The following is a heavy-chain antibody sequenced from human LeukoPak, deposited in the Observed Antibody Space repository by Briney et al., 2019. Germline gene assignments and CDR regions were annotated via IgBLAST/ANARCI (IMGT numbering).Heavy chain of an antibody. Sequence: KPSETLSLTCTVSGGSISSYYWSWIRQPPGKGLEWIGYIYYSGSTNYNPSLKSRVTISVDTSKNQFSLKLSSVTAADTAVYYCARYRDGYNFGAFDIWGQGTMVTVSS. CDR1: GGSISSYY. D-gene: IGHD5-24*01. V-gene: IGHV4-59*12. CDR2: IYYSGST. CDR3: ARYRDGYNFGAFDI. J-gene: IGHJ3*02.